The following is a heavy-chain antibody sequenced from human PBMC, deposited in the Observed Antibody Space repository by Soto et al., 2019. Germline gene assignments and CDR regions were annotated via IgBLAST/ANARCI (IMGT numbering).Heavy chain of an antibody. D-gene: IGHD3-16*01. V-gene: IGHV4-30-4*01. Sequence: SESLSLTVAVSGGSTSRYNYWSWIRRRPGKGLEGIGHVDYRGNTDYNPSLKSRPAISIDTSKNQFSLKLSSVTAADTAVYFCAREGGESSDGLYYFDSWGQGSLVTVS. CDR1: GGSTSRYNY. CDR3: AREGGESSDGLYYFDS. J-gene: IGHJ4*02. CDR2: VDYRGNT.